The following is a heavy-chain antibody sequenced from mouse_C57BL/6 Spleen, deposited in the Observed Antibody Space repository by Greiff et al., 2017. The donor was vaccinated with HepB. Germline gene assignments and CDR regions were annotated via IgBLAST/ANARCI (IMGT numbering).Heavy chain of an antibody. CDR3: ARVGYYRDWYFDV. J-gene: IGHJ1*03. V-gene: IGHV5-4*01. D-gene: IGHD2-12*01. CDR2: ISDGGSYT. Sequence: EVQLVESGGGLVKPGGSLKLSCAASGFTFSSYAMSWVRQTPEKRLEWVATISDGGSYTYYPDNVKGRFTISRDNAKNNLYLQMSHLKSEDTAMYYCARVGYYRDWYFDVWGTGTTVTVSS. CDR1: GFTFSSYA.